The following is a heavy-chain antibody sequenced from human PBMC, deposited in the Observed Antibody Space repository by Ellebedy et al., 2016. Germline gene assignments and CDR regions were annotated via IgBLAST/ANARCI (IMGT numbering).Heavy chain of an antibody. V-gene: IGHV3-21*01. CDR2: ISSSSSYI. Sequence: GESLKISXAASGFTFSSYSMNWVRQAPGKGLEWVSSISSSSSYIYYADSVKGRFTISRDNAKNSLYLQMNSLRAEDTAVYYCARIRYFDYWGQGTLVTVSS. J-gene: IGHJ4*02. CDR3: ARIRYFDY. CDR1: GFTFSSYS.